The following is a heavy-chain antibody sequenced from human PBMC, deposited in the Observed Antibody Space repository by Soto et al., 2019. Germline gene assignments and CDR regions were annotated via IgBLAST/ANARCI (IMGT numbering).Heavy chain of an antibody. V-gene: IGHV1-18*01. CDR3: ARGPNYDFWSGYYSYYYYMDV. CDR2: ISAYNGNT. Sequence: ASVKVSCTASGYTFTSYGISWVRQAPGQGLEWMGWISAYNGNTNYAQKLQGRVTMTTDTSTSTAYMELRSLRSDDTAVYYCARGPNYDFWSGYYSYYYYMDVWGKGTTVTVS. J-gene: IGHJ6*03. D-gene: IGHD3-3*01. CDR1: GYTFTSYG.